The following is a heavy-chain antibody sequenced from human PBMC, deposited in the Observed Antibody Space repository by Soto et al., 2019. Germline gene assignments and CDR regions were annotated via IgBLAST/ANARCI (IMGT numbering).Heavy chain of an antibody. J-gene: IGHJ3*02. D-gene: IGHD3-3*01. CDR3: ARGGGVGVAGSAAFDM. Sequence: QLHLVQSGAVVKKPGASVTVSCSASGYPVTAYYMHWVRQAPGRGLEWMGGINPATGAAKYTQTFQGRVPMTRDTATRTGFMELSGLTSEDTAVFYCARGGGVGVAGSAAFDMWGQGTLVTVSS. V-gene: IGHV1-2*02. CDR2: INPATGAA. CDR1: GYPVTAYY.